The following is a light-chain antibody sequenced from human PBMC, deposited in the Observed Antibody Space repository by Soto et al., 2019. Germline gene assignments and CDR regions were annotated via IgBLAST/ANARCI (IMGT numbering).Light chain of an antibody. J-gene: IGKJ5*01. V-gene: IGKV1-39*01. CDR2: SAS. Sequence: DIQLTQSPSSLSASVGDRVTITCRASQSISNFLNWYQQKPGQAPKLLISSASNVQSGVPSRFSGRGSGTEFTLTISGLQPEDFATYYCQQSYSTPPITFGQGTRLEIK. CDR3: QQSYSTPPIT. CDR1: QSISNF.